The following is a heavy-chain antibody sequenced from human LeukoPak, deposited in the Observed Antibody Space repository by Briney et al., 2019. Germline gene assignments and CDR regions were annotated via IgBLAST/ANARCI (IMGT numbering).Heavy chain of an antibody. CDR1: GGSVTSTNW. Sequence: SETLSLTCGVSGGSVTSTNWWTWVRQPPGKGLEWIGEVHLDGRTNYNPSLKSRLTMSVDLSENHVSLKLTSVTAADTAVYYCAREGGFYRPLDYSGQGTLVTVSP. CDR2: VHLDGRT. D-gene: IGHD3-3*01. V-gene: IGHV4-4*02. J-gene: IGHJ4*02. CDR3: AREGGFYRPLDY.